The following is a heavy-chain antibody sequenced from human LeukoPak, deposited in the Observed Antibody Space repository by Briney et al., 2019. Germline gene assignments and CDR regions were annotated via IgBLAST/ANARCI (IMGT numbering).Heavy chain of an antibody. D-gene: IGHD2-2*01. CDR3: ARHLGFCSTVSCYPCFDP. CDR2: IYASGST. J-gene: IGHJ5*02. CDR1: AGSFSGEY. Sequence: LSETLCLTRAVYAGSFSGEYWSWIRQPPGKGLEWIGYIYASGSTNYNPSLKSRVTISVDTSKSQCSLKLSSVTAADTAVYFCARHLGFCSTVSCYPCFDPWGQGILVTVSS. V-gene: IGHV4-4*09.